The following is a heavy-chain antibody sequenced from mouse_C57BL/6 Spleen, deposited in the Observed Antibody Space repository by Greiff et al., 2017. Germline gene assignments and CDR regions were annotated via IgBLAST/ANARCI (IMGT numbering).Heavy chain of an antibody. CDR2: ISYDGSN. CDR3: ARTGSSLWYFDV. D-gene: IGHD1-1*01. V-gene: IGHV3-6*01. CDR1: GYSITSGYY. J-gene: IGHJ1*03. Sequence: EVKLMESGPGLVKPSQSLSLTCSVTGYSITSGYYWNWIRQFPGNKLEWMGYISYDGSNNYNPSLKNRISITRDTSKNQFFLKLNSVTTEDTATYYCARTGSSLWYFDVWGTGTTVTVSS.